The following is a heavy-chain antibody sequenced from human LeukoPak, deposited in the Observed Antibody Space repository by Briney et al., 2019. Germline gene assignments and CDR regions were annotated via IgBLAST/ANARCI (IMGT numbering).Heavy chain of an antibody. CDR1: GFTFSSYS. CDR2: ISSSSSYI. D-gene: IGHD3-3*01. V-gene: IGHV3-21*01. CDR3: ARDLQFWSGYSTLYYMDV. J-gene: IGHJ6*03. Sequence: GGSLRLSCAASGFTFSSYSMNWVRQAPGKGLEWVSSISSSSSYIYYADSVKGRFTISRDNAKNSLYLQMNSLRAEDTAAYYCARDLQFWSGYSTLYYMDVWGKGTTVTVSS.